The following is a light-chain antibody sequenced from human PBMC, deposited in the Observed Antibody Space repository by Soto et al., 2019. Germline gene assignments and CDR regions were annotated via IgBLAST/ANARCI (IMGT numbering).Light chain of an antibody. CDR2: AAS. Sequence: QMTQSPSSLSASVGEKIIITCRASRDVGSDVSWYQQKPGQAPQLLIYAASNLYTGVPSRFSGSRSCTEFTLTISSLQPEDVASDDGLQDYGDSWTFGQGTKVEIE. CDR3: LQDYGDSWT. V-gene: IGKV1-6*01. CDR1: RDVGSD. J-gene: IGKJ1*01.